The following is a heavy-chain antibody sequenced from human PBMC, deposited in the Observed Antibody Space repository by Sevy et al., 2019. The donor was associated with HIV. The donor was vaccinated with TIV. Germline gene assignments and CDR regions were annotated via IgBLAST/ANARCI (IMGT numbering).Heavy chain of an antibody. CDR3: TTDGDGYYNWNYEVFDI. CDR1: GFTFSNAW. Sequence: GGSLRLSCAASGFTFSNAWMSWVRQAPGKGLEWVGRIKSKTDGGTTDYAAPVKGRFTISRDDSKNTLYLQMNSLKTEDTAVYYCTTDGDGYYNWNYEVFDIWGQGTMVTVSS. V-gene: IGHV3-15*01. J-gene: IGHJ3*02. D-gene: IGHD1-7*01. CDR2: IKSKTDGGTT.